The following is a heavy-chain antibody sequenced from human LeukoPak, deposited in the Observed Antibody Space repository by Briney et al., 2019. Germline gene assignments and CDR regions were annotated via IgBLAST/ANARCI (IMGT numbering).Heavy chain of an antibody. CDR1: GFSVSSKY. D-gene: IGHD1-26*01. V-gene: IGHV3-74*01. J-gene: IGHJ4*02. CDR2: IESDGSGT. Sequence: PGGSLRLSCAASGFSVSSKYMSWVRQAPGKGLVWVSRIESDGSGTTYADFVKGRFTISRDNAKNTLYLQMNSLRAEDTAVYFCARDRSYSLDYWGQGTLVTVSS. CDR3: ARDRSYSLDY.